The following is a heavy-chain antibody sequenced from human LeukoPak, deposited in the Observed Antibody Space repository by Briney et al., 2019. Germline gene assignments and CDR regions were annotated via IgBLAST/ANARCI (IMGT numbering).Heavy chain of an antibody. CDR2: IRYDGSKK. D-gene: IGHD4-17*01. Sequence: GGSLRLSCTASGFAFRSHAMHWVRQAPGKGLEWVAFIRYDGSKKFYADSVKGRFTISRDNSKNTLYLQMNSLRAEDTAVYYCAKGALRLPLSYGYWGQGTLVTVSS. V-gene: IGHV3-30*02. J-gene: IGHJ4*02. CDR1: GFAFRSHA. CDR3: AKGALRLPLSYGY.